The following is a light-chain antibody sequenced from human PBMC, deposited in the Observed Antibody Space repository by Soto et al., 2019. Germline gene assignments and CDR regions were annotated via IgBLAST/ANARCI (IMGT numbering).Light chain of an antibody. CDR2: DVS. CDR3: QQYDYSRT. V-gene: IGKV1-5*01. J-gene: IGKJ1*01. CDR1: QSIAAS. Sequence: IRMTQSPSALSASVGDTVTITCRASQSIAASLAWYQHKPGEAPKLLIYDVSSLETGVPSRFSGSGSGTEFSLTIRGLQPDDFATYYCQQYDYSRTFGQGTKVDNK.